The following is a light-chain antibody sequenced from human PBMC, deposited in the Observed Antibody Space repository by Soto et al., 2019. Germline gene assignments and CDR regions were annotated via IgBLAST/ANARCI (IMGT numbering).Light chain of an antibody. CDR3: QQFGSSPGFT. J-gene: IGKJ3*01. Sequence: EIVLTQSPGTLSLSPGERATLSCRASQSINSRYLAWYQQKPGQAPRLLIYGASSRGTGIPDRFSGSGSGTDLTLTISRLEPEDFAVYYCQQFGSSPGFTFGPGTKVDIK. V-gene: IGKV3-20*01. CDR2: GAS. CDR1: QSINSRY.